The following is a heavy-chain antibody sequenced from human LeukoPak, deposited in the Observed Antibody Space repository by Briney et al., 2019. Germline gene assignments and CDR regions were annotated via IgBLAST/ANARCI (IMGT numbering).Heavy chain of an antibody. CDR3: AKDMAGDYYDSSGYLDY. CDR2: ISWNSGSI. Sequence: PGGSLRLSCAASGFTFDDYAMHWVRQAPGKGLEWVSGISWNSGSIGYADSVKGRFTISRDNAKNSLYLQMNSLRAEDTALYYCAKDMAGDYYDSSGYLDYWGQGTLVTVSS. V-gene: IGHV3-9*01. J-gene: IGHJ4*02. CDR1: GFTFDDYA. D-gene: IGHD3-22*01.